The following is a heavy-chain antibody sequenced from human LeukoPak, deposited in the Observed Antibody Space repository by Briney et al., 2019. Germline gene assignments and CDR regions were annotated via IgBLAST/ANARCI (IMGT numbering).Heavy chain of an antibody. Sequence: GGSLRLSCAASGFTLSNAWMRWVRQAPGKGVEWVWCIKSKTDGGITDYPAAVKDRVNFSIDDSKNTLYLQMNSLKTEDAAVYYCTTRDPFSGYEGAQYDFWGQGTLVTVSS. CDR1: GFTLSNAW. CDR2: IKSKTDGGIT. D-gene: IGHD5-12*01. CDR3: TTRDPFSGYEGAQYDF. V-gene: IGHV3-15*01. J-gene: IGHJ4*02.